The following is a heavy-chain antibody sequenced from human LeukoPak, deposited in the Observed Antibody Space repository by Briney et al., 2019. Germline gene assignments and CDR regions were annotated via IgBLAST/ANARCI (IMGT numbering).Heavy chain of an antibody. CDR2: IYYSGST. V-gene: IGHV4-39*07. J-gene: IGHJ4*02. D-gene: IGHD3-22*01. CDR3: ARVTGYMIEDYFDY. Sequence: SETLSLTCTVSGGSISSSSYYWGWIRQPPGKGLEWIGSIYYSGSTNYNSSLRSRVTISVDTSKNQFSLKPRSVTAADTAVYYCARVTGYMIEDYFDYWGQGTLVTVSS. CDR1: GGSISSSSYY.